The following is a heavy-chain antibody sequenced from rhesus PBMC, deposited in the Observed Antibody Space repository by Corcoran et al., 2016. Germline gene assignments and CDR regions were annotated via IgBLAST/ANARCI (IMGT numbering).Heavy chain of an antibody. CDR1: GFTFSSCD. V-gene: IGHV3-132*01. Sequence: SLRLSCAVSGFTFSSCDLDWIRHAPGKGLEWVSGISIAGSTNYANSVNSLFAISRGNAKNTLYLQMNSLIAEDTAIYYCVSELTIVVVLSAIVWGPNDYGKQVSGNRFDVWGPGVLVTVSS. CDR3: VSELTIVVVLSAIVWGPNDYGKQVSGNRFDV. J-gene: IGHJ5-1*01. CDR2: ISIAGST. D-gene: IGHD2-27*01.